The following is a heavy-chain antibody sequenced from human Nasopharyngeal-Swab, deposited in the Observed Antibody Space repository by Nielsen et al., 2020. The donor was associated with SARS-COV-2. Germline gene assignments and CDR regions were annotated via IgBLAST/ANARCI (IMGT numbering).Heavy chain of an antibody. CDR3: TRVGSYYYFDY. Sequence: GESLKISCTASGFTFGDYAMSWVRQDPGKGLEWVGFIRSKAYGGTTEYAASVKGRFTISRDDSKSIAYLQMNSLKTEDTAVYYCTRVGSYYYFDYWGQGTLVTVSS. D-gene: IGHD1-26*01. CDR2: IRSKAYGGTT. CDR1: GFTFGDYA. J-gene: IGHJ4*02. V-gene: IGHV3-49*04.